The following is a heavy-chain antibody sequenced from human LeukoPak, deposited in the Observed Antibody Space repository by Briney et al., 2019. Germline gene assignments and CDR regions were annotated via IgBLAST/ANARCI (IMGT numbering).Heavy chain of an antibody. J-gene: IGHJ6*02. D-gene: IGHD2-2*01. Sequence: GGSLRLSCAASGFTFSSYAMSWVRQAPGKGLEWVSAISGSGGSTYYADSVKGRFTISRDNSKNTLYLQMNSLRAEDTAVYYCAKDCSSTSCYGGYYYYGMDVWGQGTTVTVSS. CDR2: ISGSGGST. CDR1: GFTFSSYA. V-gene: IGHV3-23*01. CDR3: AKDCSSTSCYGGYYYYGMDV.